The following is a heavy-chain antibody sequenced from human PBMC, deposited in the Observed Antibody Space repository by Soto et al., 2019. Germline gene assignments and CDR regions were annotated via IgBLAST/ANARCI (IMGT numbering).Heavy chain of an antibody. D-gene: IGHD6-13*01. V-gene: IGHV1-46*01. J-gene: IGHJ6*02. CDR3: ASGSYYYYYGMDV. CDR2: INPSGGST. CDR1: GYIFTRYY. Sequence: ASVKVSCKASGYIFTRYYMHWVRQAPGQGLEWMGIINPSGGSTSYTQKFQGRVTMTRDTSTSTVYMDLGSLRSEDTAVYYCASGSYYYYYGMDVWGQGTTVTVSS.